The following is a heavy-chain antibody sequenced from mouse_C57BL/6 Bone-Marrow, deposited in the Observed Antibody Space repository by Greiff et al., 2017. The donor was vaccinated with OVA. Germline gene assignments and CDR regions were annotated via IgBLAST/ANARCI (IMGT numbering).Heavy chain of an antibody. CDR1: GYTFTDYN. J-gene: IGHJ2*01. CDR3: AVSYYGSSYYFDY. V-gene: IGHV1-22*01. D-gene: IGHD1-1*01. CDR2: INPNNGGT. Sequence: EVQLQQSGPELVKPGASVKMSCKASGYTFTDYNMHWVKQSHGKSLEWIGYINPNNGGTSYNQKFKGKATLTVNKSSSTAYMELRSLTSEDSAVYYCAVSYYGSSYYFDYWGQGTTLTVSS.